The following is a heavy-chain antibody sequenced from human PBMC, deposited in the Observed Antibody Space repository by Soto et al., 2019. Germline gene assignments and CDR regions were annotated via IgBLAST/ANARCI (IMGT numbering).Heavy chain of an antibody. CDR3: ASGPYYDSSAYFGAFDI. CDR1: GYSFAGYW. J-gene: IGHJ3*02. Sequence: PGESLKISCKGSGYSFAGYWIGWVRQMPGKGLEWMGIIYPRDSDTRYSPSLQGQVTISADKSISTAYLQWISLKASDTAMYYCASGPYYDSSAYFGAFDIWGQGTMVTVSS. V-gene: IGHV5-51*01. CDR2: IYPRDSDT. D-gene: IGHD3-22*01.